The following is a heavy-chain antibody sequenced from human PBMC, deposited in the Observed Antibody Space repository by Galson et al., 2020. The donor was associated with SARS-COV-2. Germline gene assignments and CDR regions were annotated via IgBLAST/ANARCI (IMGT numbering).Heavy chain of an antibody. CDR1: GFSFSLYG. Sequence: TGGSLRLSCAASGFSFSLYGMHWVRQAPGKGLEWVAVVAYDGSNIYYADSVKGRFTISRDRSKNTLYLQMNSLTAEDTAVYYCAKDRGSGSYYKRPGDYFDYWGQGTPVTVSS. V-gene: IGHV3-30*18. J-gene: IGHJ4*02. CDR2: VAYDGSNI. CDR3: AKDRGSGSYYKRPGDYFDY. D-gene: IGHD3-10*01.